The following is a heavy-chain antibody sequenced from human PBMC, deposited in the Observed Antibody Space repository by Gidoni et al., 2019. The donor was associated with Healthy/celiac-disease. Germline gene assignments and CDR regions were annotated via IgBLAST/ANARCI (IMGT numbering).Heavy chain of an antibody. D-gene: IGHD6-19*01. V-gene: IGHV4-61*02. J-gene: IGHJ4*02. CDR1: GGSISSGSYY. CDR2: IYTSGST. CDR3: ARGRRQWLVQGHDY. Sequence: QVQLQESGPGLVKPSQTLSLTCTVSGGSISSGSYYWSWIRQPAGKGLEWIGRIYTSGSTNYNPSLKSRVTISVDTSKNQFSLKLSSVTAADTAVYYCARGRRQWLVQGHDYWGQGTLVTVSS.